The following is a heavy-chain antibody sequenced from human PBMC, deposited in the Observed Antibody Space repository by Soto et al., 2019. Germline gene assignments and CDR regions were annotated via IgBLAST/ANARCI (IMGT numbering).Heavy chain of an antibody. CDR1: GFTFSSYA. Sequence: EVQLLESGGGLVQPGGSLRLSCAASGFTFSSYAMSWVRQAPGKGLEWVSAISASGGSTYYADSVKGRFTISRDNSKNTLYLRMNSVRAEDTAVYYCAKGKSYDSSGSVDYWGQGTLVTVSS. CDR3: AKGKSYDSSGSVDY. V-gene: IGHV3-23*01. CDR2: ISASGGST. J-gene: IGHJ4*02. D-gene: IGHD3-22*01.